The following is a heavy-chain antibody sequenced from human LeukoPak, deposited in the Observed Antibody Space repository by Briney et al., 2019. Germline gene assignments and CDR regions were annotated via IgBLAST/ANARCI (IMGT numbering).Heavy chain of an antibody. J-gene: IGHJ4*02. Sequence: GGSLRLSCAASGFTFSSYSMNWVRQAPGKGLEWVSSISSSSTYIYYADSVKGRFTISRDNAKSSLFLEMNSLRADDTAVYYCARGSGNNCYPCYFEYWGQGALVTVSS. CDR3: ARGSGNNCYPCYFEY. V-gene: IGHV3-21*01. D-gene: IGHD2-15*01. CDR1: GFTFSSYS. CDR2: ISSSSTYI.